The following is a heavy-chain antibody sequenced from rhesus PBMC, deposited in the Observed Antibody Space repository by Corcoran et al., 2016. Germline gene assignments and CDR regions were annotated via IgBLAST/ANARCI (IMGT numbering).Heavy chain of an antibody. CDR1: GFTFSSYG. J-gene: IGHJ4*01. D-gene: IGHD3-9*01. CDR2: ISYDGSKK. Sequence: EVQLVESGGGLVQPGGSLRLSCAASGFTFSSYGMHWVRQAPGKGLEWVAVISYDGSKKYYADSGKDRFTIARENSKNILYLQMNNLKWEDTAVYYCASNYEDDYGYYFSWGQGVLVTVSS. V-gene: IGHV3-54*02. CDR3: ASNYEDDYGYYFS.